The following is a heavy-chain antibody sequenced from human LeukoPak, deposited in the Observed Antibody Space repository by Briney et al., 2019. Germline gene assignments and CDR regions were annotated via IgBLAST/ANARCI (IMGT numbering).Heavy chain of an antibody. CDR1: GFPFSGHA. Sequence: GGSLRLSCTASGFPFSGHAMHWIRQAPGKGPEWLALISYDGSSEFYADSVKGRFTISRDNSKNTLYLQMNSLRGEDTAVYYCAKDPNPFYDFWSGYKWGQGTLVTVSS. V-gene: IGHV3-30*07. D-gene: IGHD3-3*01. CDR2: ISYDGSSE. CDR3: AKDPNPFYDFWSGYK. J-gene: IGHJ4*02.